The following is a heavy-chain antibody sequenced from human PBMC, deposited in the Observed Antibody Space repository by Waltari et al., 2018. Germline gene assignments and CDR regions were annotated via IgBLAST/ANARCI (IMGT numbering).Heavy chain of an antibody. Sequence: QVQLVQSGAEVRKPGASVKVSCKTSGYQFTDSYIHWVRQAPGQGLEWMGRMNPNNNYPIYEQKFQGRVTMTRDTSITTAYMELSSLTSDDTALYYCVTQRPWEDYWGQGTRVTVSP. CDR1: GYQFTDSY. D-gene: IGHD1-26*01. CDR2: MNPNNNYP. CDR3: VTQRPWEDY. J-gene: IGHJ4*02. V-gene: IGHV1-2*06.